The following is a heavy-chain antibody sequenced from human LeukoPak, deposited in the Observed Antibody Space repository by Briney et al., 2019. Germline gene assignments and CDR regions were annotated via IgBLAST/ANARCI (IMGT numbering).Heavy chain of an antibody. D-gene: IGHD6-6*01. CDR3: ARDSDASSLADP. Sequence: AASVKVSCKASGYTFTRFHIHWVRQAPGQGLEWMGIIHPSSGGATSAQKFQGRLTMTRDTSTSTVYMELSSLRSEDTAVYYCARDSDASSLADPWGQGTLVTVSS. V-gene: IGHV1-46*01. CDR2: IHPSSGGA. J-gene: IGHJ5*02. CDR1: GYTFTRFH.